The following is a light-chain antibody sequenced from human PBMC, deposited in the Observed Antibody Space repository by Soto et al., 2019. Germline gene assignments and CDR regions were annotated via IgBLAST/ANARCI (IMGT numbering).Light chain of an antibody. CDR3: QSYDSRLSGSV. J-gene: IGLJ2*01. Sequence: QALVTQPPSVSGAPGQRVTISCTGSSSNIGAGYDVHWYQQLPGTAPKLLIYVNSNRPSGVPDRFSGSKSGTSASLAITGLQAEDEADYYCQSYDSRLSGSVFGGGTKLTVL. CDR2: VNS. CDR1: SSNIGAGYD. V-gene: IGLV1-40*01.